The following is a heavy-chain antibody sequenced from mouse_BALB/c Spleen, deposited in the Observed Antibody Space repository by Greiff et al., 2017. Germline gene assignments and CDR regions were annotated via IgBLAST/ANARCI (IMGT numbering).Heavy chain of an antibody. J-gene: IGHJ4*01. CDR2: ISSGGST. CDR1: GFTFSSYA. D-gene: IGHD1-1*01. Sequence: DVQLQESGGGLVKPGGSLKLSCAASGFTFSSYAMSWVRQTPEKRLEWVASISSGGSTYYPDSVKGRFTISRDNARNILYLQMSSLRSEDTAMYYCARGITTVPSYYAMDYWGQGTSVTVSS. CDR3: ARGITTVPSYYAMDY. V-gene: IGHV5-6-5*01.